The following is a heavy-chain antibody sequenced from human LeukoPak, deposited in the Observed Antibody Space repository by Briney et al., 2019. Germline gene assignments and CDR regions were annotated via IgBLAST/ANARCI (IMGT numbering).Heavy chain of an antibody. J-gene: IGHJ1*01. CDR1: GYTFTGYY. CDR3: ARVGLDDFWSGYSFQH. Sequence: ASVKVSCKASGYTFTGYYMHWVRQAPGQGLEWMGWFNPNSGGTNYAQKFQGRVTMTRDTSISTAYMELSRLRSDDTAVYYCARVGLDDFWSGYSFQHWGQGTLVTVSS. V-gene: IGHV1-2*02. CDR2: FNPNSGGT. D-gene: IGHD3-3*01.